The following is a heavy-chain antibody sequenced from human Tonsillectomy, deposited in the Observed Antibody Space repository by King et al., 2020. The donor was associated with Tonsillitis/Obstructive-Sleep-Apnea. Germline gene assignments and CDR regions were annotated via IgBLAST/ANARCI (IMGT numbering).Heavy chain of an antibody. CDR3: ARQDRATSSPDY. CDR2: IYPGDSDI. CDR1: GYSFTNYW. J-gene: IGHJ4*02. Sequence: VQLVESGAEVKKPGESLKISCKGSGYSFTNYWIGWVRQMPGKGLEWMGIIYPGDSDIRYSPSFEGQVSISVDKSISTAYLQWSNLLASDTAMYYCARQDRATSSPDYWGQGTLVTVSS. V-gene: IGHV5-51*01.